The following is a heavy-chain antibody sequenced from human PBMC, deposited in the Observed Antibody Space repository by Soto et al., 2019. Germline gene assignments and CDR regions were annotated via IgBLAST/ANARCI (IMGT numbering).Heavy chain of an antibody. CDR2: IYWDDDK. CDR1: GFSLSTSGVG. V-gene: IGHV2-5*02. J-gene: IGHJ4*02. CDR3: AEQLLVEGGVDWARFDY. Sequence: QLTLKESGPTLVKPTQTRPMTCTFSGFSLSTSGVGVGWIRQPPGKALEWLARIYWDDDKRYSPSLKSSLTITKDTSKTQGVLKMTNMDPVDTATYYGAEQLLVEGGVDWARFDYWGQGTLVTVSS. D-gene: IGHD6-13*01.